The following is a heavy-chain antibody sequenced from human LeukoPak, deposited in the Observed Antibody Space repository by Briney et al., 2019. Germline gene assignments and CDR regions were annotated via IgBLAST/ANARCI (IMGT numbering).Heavy chain of an antibody. Sequence: PSETLSLTCTVSGGSISSGDYYWSWIRQPPGKGLEWIGYIYYSGSTYYNPSLKSRVTISVDTSKNQFSLKLSSVTAADTAVYYCARGAPVTYYYDSSGYCYDYWGQGTLVTVSS. V-gene: IGHV4-30-4*01. CDR2: IYYSGST. CDR3: ARGAPVTYYYDSSGYCYDY. J-gene: IGHJ4*02. CDR1: GGSISSGDYY. D-gene: IGHD3-22*01.